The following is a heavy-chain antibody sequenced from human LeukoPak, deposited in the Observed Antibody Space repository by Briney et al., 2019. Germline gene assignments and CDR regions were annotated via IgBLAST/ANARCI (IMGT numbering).Heavy chain of an antibody. J-gene: IGHJ4*02. D-gene: IGHD3-9*01. V-gene: IGHV3-48*04. CDR3: ARAFYDFLTGYPAYFDH. CDR2: IRSSGSTI. CDR1: GFTFSSYS. Sequence: GGSLRLSCAASGFTFSSYSMNWVRQAPGKGLEWVSYIRSSGSTIYYADSVKGRFTISRDNAKNSLYLQMNSLRAEDTAVYYCARAFYDFLTGYPAYFDHWGQGTLVTVSS.